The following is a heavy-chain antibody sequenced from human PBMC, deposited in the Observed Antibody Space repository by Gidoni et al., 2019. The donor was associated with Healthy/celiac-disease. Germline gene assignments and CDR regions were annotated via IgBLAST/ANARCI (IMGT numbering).Heavy chain of an antibody. Sequence: QVQLVQSGAEVKKPGASVKVSCKASGYTFTSYYMHWVRQAPGQGLEWMGIINPSGGSTSYAQKFQGRVTMTRDTSTSTVYMELSSLRSEDTAVYYCARGRGGLLWWDQDDYWGQGTLVTVSS. V-gene: IGHV1-46*01. J-gene: IGHJ4*02. D-gene: IGHD2-21*01. CDR2: INPSGGST. CDR3: ARGRGGLLWWDQDDY. CDR1: GYTFTSYY.